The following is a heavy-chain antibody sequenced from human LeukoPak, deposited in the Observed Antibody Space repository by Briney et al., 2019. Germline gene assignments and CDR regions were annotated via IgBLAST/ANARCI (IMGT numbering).Heavy chain of an antibody. Sequence: PEGSLRLSCAASGFTFSNYAMHWVRQAPGKGLEWVSVIYSGGSTYYADSVKGRFTISRDNSKNTLYLQMNSLRAEDTAVYYCARGEYYFYFDYWGQGTLVTVSS. D-gene: IGHD2/OR15-2a*01. J-gene: IGHJ4*02. CDR1: GFTFSNYA. CDR3: ARGEYYFYFDY. CDR2: IYSGGST. V-gene: IGHV3-NL1*01.